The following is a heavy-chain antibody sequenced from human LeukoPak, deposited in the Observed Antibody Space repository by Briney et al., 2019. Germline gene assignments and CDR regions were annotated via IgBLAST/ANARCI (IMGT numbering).Heavy chain of an antibody. CDR3: ARAQDYYDSSGYYYYY. D-gene: IGHD3-22*01. CDR2: INPNGGST. V-gene: IGHV1-46*01. CDR1: GYTFTSYY. Sequence: ASVKVSCKASGYTFTSYYMHWVRQAPGQGLEWMGIINPNGGSTSYAQKFQGRVTMTRDTSTSTVYMELSSLRSEDTAVYYCARAQDYYDSSGYYYYYWGQGTLVTVSS. J-gene: IGHJ4*02.